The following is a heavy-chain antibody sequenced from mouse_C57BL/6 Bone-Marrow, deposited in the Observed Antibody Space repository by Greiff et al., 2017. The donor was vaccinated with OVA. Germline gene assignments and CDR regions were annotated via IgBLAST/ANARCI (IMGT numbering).Heavy chain of an antibody. Sequence: EVNVVESEGGLVQPGSSMKLSCTASGFTFSDYYMAWVRQVPEKGLEWVANINYDGSSTYYLDSLKSRFIISRDNAKNILYLQMSSLKSEDTATYYCARGGNYFDYWGQGTTLTVSS. V-gene: IGHV5-16*01. CDR2: INYDGSST. J-gene: IGHJ2*01. CDR1: GFTFSDYY. CDR3: ARGGNYFDY.